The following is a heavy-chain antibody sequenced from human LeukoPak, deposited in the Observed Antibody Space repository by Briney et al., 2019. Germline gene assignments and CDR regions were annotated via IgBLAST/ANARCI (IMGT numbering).Heavy chain of an antibody. Sequence: QPGGSLRLSCAASGFTFSSYEMNWVRQAPGKGLEWVSYISSSGSTIYYADSVKGRFTTSRDNAKNSLYLRMNSLRAEDTAVYYCARVMAGGIIAAVDYWGQGTLVTVSS. D-gene: IGHD6-25*01. CDR2: ISSSGSTI. CDR1: GFTFSSYE. CDR3: ARVMAGGIIAAVDY. V-gene: IGHV3-48*03. J-gene: IGHJ4*02.